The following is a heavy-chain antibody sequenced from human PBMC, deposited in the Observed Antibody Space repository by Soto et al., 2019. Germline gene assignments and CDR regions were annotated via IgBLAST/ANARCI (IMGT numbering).Heavy chain of an antibody. D-gene: IGHD2-21*01. J-gene: IGHJ4*02. CDR3: ARGTAYVRALKYYFDY. CDR2: ISPNLGIA. CDR1: GYTFTRYG. V-gene: IGHV1-69*04. Sequence: ASVKVSCKASGYTFTRYGIIWVRQAPGQGLEWMGRISPNLGIANYAQKLQGRVTITADKSTSTAYMELSSLRSEDTAVYYCARGTAYVRALKYYFDYWGQGTLVTVSS.